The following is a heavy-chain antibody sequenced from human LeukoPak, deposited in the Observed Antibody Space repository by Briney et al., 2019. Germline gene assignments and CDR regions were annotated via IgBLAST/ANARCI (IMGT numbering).Heavy chain of an antibody. J-gene: IGHJ5*02. D-gene: IGHD3-22*01. CDR3: ERTYYYDSSGYYANWFDP. CDR2: IRGSGGGT. V-gene: IGHV3-23*01. CDR1: GFTFNSYA. Sequence: GGSLRLSCAASGFTFNSYAMSWVRQAPGKGLEWVSAIRGSGGGTYSADSVKGRFTISRDNSKNTLYLQMNSLRDDDTAVYYCERTYYYDSSGYYANWFDPWGQGTLVTVSS.